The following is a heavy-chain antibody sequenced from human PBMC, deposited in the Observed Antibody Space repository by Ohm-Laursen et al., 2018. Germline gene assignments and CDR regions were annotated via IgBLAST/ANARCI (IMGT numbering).Heavy chain of an antibody. CDR1: GFTFRWYA. CDR2: LSGSGDTT. Sequence: SLRLSCTASGFTFRWYAMSWVRQAPGKGLEWVSALSGSGDTTDYADSVEGRFTISRDNSKNTLYLQMNSLRTEDTAVYYCAKDLGAIFGVVISPGYYYYGLDVWGRGTTVTVSS. V-gene: IGHV3-23*01. D-gene: IGHD3-3*01. CDR3: AKDLGAIFGVVISPGYYYYGLDV. J-gene: IGHJ6*02.